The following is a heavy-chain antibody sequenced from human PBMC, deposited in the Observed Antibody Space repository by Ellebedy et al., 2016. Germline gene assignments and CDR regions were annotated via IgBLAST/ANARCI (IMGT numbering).Heavy chain of an antibody. Sequence: SETLSLXXSVSGGSVSGHPWSWIRQPPGKKLEWIGNIYYSASTYYNPSLKSRVTISVDTSKNQFSLNLTSVTAADTAAYYCARGNLFDIWGQGTIVTVSS. CDR1: GGSVSGHP. CDR3: ARGNLFDI. CDR2: IYYSAST. V-gene: IGHV4-59*02. J-gene: IGHJ3*02.